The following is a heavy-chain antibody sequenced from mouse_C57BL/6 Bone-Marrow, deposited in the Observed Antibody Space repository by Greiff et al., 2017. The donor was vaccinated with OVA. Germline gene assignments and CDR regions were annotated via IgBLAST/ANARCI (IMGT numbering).Heavy chain of an antibody. D-gene: IGHD1-1*01. CDR1: GYTFTSYW. V-gene: IGHV1-74*01. J-gene: IGHJ1*03. Sequence: QVQLQQPGAELVKPGASVKVPCKASGYTFTSYWMHWVKQRPGQGLEWIGRIHPSDSDTNYNQKFKGKATLTVDKSSSTAYMQLSSLTSEDAAVYYCAIEGTTVVPDRCFDVWGTGTTVTVSS. CDR2: IHPSDSDT. CDR3: AIEGTTVVPDRCFDV.